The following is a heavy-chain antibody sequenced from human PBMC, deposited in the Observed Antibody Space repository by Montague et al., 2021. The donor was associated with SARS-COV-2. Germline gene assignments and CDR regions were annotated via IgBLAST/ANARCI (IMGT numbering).Heavy chain of an antibody. Sequence: SETLSLTCTVSGYSISSGYYWGWIRQPPGKGLEWIGSIYHSGSTXYNPSLKSRVTISADTSKNQFSLKLSSVTAADTAVYYCARIRITMIVVVDAFDIWGQGTMVTVSS. CDR3: ARIRITMIVVVDAFDI. D-gene: IGHD3-22*01. J-gene: IGHJ3*02. CDR1: GYSISSGYY. V-gene: IGHV4-38-2*02. CDR2: IYHSGST.